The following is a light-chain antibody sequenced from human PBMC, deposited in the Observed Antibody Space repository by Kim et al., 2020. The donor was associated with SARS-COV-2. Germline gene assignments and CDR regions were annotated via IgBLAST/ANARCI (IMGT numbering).Light chain of an antibody. J-gene: IGKJ4*01. CDR1: QSVSSSY. CDR3: HQYVNAVLT. CDR2: NTF. V-gene: IGKV3-20*01. Sequence: EIVLTQSPGTLSLSPGERATLSCRASQSVSSSYLVWYQQRPGQAPRLLVYNTFKRAPGIPDRFSGSGSGTDFTLTISRLEPEDFAVYYCHQYVNAVLTFGGGTKVDIK.